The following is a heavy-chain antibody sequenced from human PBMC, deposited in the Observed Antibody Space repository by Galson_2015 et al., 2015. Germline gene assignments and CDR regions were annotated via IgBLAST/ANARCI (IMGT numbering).Heavy chain of an antibody. V-gene: IGHV2-70*01. D-gene: IGHD1-1*01. Sequence: PALVKPTQTLTLTCTFSGFSLNTGGLFVSWIRQPPGKALEWLAHIDWDDDKYYNTSLRARLTISKDTSKNQVVLTMTNTDPVDTATFYCARGDYYHDATATVNAPFDYWGQGTLVTVSS. CDR2: IDWDDDK. J-gene: IGHJ4*02. CDR3: ARGDYYHDATATVNAPFDY. CDR1: GFSLNTGGLF.